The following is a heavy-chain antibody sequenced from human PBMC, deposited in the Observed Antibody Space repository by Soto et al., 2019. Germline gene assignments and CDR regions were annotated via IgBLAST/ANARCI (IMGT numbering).Heavy chain of an antibody. CDR1: GFTFSSYS. V-gene: IGHV3-48*01. CDR3: ARDGTDIVFLPAAPQGSYYFDD. Sequence: PGGSLRISCAASGFTFSSYSMNWVRQAPGKGLEWVSYISSSSSTIYYADSVKGRFTISRDNAKNSLYLQMNSLRAEDTAVYYCARDGTDIVFLPAAPQGSYYFDDWGQGTLVTVSS. J-gene: IGHJ4*02. D-gene: IGHD2-2*01. CDR2: ISSSSSTI.